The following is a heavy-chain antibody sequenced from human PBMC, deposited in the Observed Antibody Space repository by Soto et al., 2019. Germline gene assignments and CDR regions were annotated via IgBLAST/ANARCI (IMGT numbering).Heavy chain of an antibody. V-gene: IGHV3-23*01. CDR2: ISGSGGST. D-gene: IGHD1-26*01. J-gene: IGHJ4*02. CDR1: GLTFSSYA. Sequence: PVGSLRLSCAASGLTFSSYAMSWVRQAPGKGLEWVSAISGSGGSTYYADSVKGRFTISRDNSKNTLYLQMNSLRAEDTAVYYCAKSIGSYRQVFDYWGQGTLVTVSS. CDR3: AKSIGSYRQVFDY.